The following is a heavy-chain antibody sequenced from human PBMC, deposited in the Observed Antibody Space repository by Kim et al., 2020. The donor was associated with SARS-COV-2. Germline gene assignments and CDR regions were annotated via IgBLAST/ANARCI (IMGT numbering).Heavy chain of an antibody. Sequence: SETLSLTCNVSSDSIGSYGYYWAWIRQHPGKGPEWIGSISYSGNTDYNPSLRGRVTISADTSKNQFSLNLNSVTAADTAVYYCARGTDYSIYNWFDPWGQGTLVTVSS. CDR2: ISYSGNT. CDR3: ARGTDYSIYNWFDP. V-gene: IGHV4-31*03. D-gene: IGHD4-4*01. CDR1: SDSIGSYGYY. J-gene: IGHJ5*02.